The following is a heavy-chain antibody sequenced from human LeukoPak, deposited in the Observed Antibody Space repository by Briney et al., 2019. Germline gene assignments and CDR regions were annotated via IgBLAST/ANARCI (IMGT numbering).Heavy chain of an antibody. CDR2: IYSGGST. CDR1: GFTFSSYS. CDR3: ARGVATEL. D-gene: IGHD5-12*01. Sequence: GGSLRLSCAASGFTFSSYSMNWVRQAPGKGLEWVSVIYSGGSTYYADSVKGRFTISRDNSKNTLYLQMNSLRAEDTAVYYCARGVATELWGQGTLVTVSS. J-gene: IGHJ4*02. V-gene: IGHV3-66*01.